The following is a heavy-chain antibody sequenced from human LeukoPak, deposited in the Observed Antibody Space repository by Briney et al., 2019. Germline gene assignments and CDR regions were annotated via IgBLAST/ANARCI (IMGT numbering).Heavy chain of an antibody. D-gene: IGHD5-18*01. J-gene: IGHJ3*02. Sequence: AGGSLRLSCAASGFTFSSYSMTWVRQAPGKGLEWVSSISSSSSYIYYADSVKGRFTISRDNAKNSLYLQMNSLRAEDTAVYYCARDKWIQLWLGSNAFDIWGQGTMVTVSS. CDR2: ISSSSSYI. CDR1: GFTFSSYS. V-gene: IGHV3-21*01. CDR3: ARDKWIQLWLGSNAFDI.